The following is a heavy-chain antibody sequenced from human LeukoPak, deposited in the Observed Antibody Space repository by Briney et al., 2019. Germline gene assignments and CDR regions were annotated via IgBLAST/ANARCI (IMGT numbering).Heavy chain of an antibody. D-gene: IGHD2-15*01. CDR3: ASSGELRVYYYYYGMDV. CDR1: GGTFSSYA. J-gene: IGHJ6*02. Sequence: SVKVSCKASGGTFSSYAISWVRQAPGQGLEWMGGIIPIFGTANYAQKFQGRVTITADESSSTAYMELSSLRSEDTAVYYCASSGELRVYYYYYGMDVWGQGTTVTVSS. CDR2: IIPIFGTA. V-gene: IGHV1-69*13.